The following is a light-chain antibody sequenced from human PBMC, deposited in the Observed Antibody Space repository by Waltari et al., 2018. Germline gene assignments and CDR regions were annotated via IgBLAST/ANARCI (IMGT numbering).Light chain of an antibody. Sequence: EIVMTQSPATLSVSPGESATLPCRASQSVSSNLAWYQQKPGQAPSLLIYDASTRATGIPARFSGSGSGTEFTLSISSLQSEDFAVYYCQQYNNWPPLTFGGGTKVEIK. CDR1: QSVSSN. CDR3: QQYNNWPPLT. J-gene: IGKJ4*01. V-gene: IGKV3-15*01. CDR2: DAS.